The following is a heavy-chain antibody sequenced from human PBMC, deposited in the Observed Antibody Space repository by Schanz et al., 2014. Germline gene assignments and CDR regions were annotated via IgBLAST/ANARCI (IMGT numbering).Heavy chain of an antibody. J-gene: IGHJ4*02. D-gene: IGHD3-9*01. CDR1: GFTFSSYA. V-gene: IGHV3-30-3*01. CDR2: ISYDGRNK. CDR3: AKQIHYDILTVTRN. Sequence: QVQLVESGGGVVQPGRSLRLSCAASGFTFSSYAMHWVRQAPGEGLEWVAVISYDGRNKYYADSVKGRFTISRDNSKNTLYLQMNSLRAEDTAVYYCAKQIHYDILTVTRNWGQGTLVTVSS.